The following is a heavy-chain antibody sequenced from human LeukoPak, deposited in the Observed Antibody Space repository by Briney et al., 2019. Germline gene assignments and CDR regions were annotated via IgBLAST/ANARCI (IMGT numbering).Heavy chain of an antibody. D-gene: IGHD3-22*01. CDR1: GGSISTYS. V-gene: IGHV4-4*07. Sequence: PSETLSLTCTVSGGSISTYSWNWIRQPAGKGLEWIGRIFASGSTKYNPSLKSRVTMSVDTSKNQFSLKLSSVTAADTAVYYCARDLRYYDSSGYYYYYYYYMDVWGKGTTVTISS. CDR3: ARDLRYYDSSGYYYYYYYYMDV. CDR2: IFASGST. J-gene: IGHJ6*03.